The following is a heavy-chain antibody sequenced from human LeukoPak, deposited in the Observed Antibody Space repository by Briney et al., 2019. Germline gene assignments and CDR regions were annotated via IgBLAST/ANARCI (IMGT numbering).Heavy chain of an antibody. D-gene: IGHD6-13*01. V-gene: IGHV4-4*02. CDR1: GGSNSSSNW. Sequence: PSETLSLTCAVSGGSNSSSNWWSWARQPPGKGLEWIGEMYHSGSTNCNPSLKSRVTISIDKSKSQFSLKLSSVTAADTAVYYCASGQQQLASWGYWGLGTLVTVSS. J-gene: IGHJ4*02. CDR3: ASGQQQLASWGY. CDR2: MYHSGST.